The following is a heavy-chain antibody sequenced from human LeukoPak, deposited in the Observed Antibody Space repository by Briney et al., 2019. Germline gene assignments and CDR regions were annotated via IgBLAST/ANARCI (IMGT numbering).Heavy chain of an antibody. CDR3: ARAIDVDTAMVDY. V-gene: IGHV1-18*04. CDR1: GYTFTSYG. J-gene: IGHJ4*02. CDR2: ISAYNGNT. Sequence: ASVTVSCTAPGYTFTSYGISWVRQAPGQGLEWMGWISAYNGNTNYAQKLQGRVTMTTDTSTSTAYMELRSLRSDDTAVYYCARAIDVDTAMVDYWGQGTLVTVSS. D-gene: IGHD5-18*01.